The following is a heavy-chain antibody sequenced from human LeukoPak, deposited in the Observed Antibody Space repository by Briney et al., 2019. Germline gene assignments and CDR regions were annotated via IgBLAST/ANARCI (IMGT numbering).Heavy chain of an antibody. D-gene: IGHD3-10*01. CDR3: ARDVAGSGSR. CDR1: GFTFSIYW. Sequence: GGSLRLSCEASGFTFSIYWMHWVRQVPGKGLVWVSRINEYGSTTDYADSVKDRFFISRDNAKNTLYLQMNSLRAEDSAVYYCARDVAGSGSRWGQGTRVTVSS. CDR2: INEYGSTT. J-gene: IGHJ4*02. V-gene: IGHV3-74*01.